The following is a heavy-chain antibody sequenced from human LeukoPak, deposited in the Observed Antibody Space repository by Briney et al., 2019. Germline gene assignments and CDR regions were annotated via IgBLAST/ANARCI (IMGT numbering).Heavy chain of an antibody. CDR3: ATAVASRSGWYADY. Sequence: GGSLRLSCAASGFTFRSYGMHWVRQAPGKGLEWVAVIWYDGSNKYYADSVKGRFTVSRDNSKNTLYLQMNSLRAEDTAVYYCATAVASRSGWYADYWGQGTLVTGSS. D-gene: IGHD6-19*01. CDR1: GFTFRSYG. V-gene: IGHV3-33*01. J-gene: IGHJ4*02. CDR2: IWYDGSNK.